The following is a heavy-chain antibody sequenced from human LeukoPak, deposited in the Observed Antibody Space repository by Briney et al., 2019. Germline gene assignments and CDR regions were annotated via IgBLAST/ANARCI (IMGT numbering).Heavy chain of an antibody. CDR3: TTDQDYGDYTFDY. J-gene: IGHJ4*02. V-gene: IGHV3-15*01. CDR1: GFTFSNAW. Sequence: GGPLRLSCAASGFTFSNAWMSWVRHAPGKGLVWVGRIKSKTDGGTTDYAAPVKGGFTISRDDSKNTLYLQMNSLKTEDTAVYYCTTDQDYGDYTFDYWGQGTLVTVSS. D-gene: IGHD4-17*01. CDR2: IKSKTDGGTT.